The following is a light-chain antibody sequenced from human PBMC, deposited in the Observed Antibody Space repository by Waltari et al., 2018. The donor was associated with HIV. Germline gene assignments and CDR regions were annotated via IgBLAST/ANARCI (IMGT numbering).Light chain of an antibody. CDR3: GTWDARLSAGVFGSGTKV. V-gene: IGLV1-51*01. Sequence: QSVLTQQPPSVSVAPGQNVTMSCSGGNSNFGTDFVCWYQHRPGMAPRLLIYDINKRPLGIPERFSASKSGTSATLGITGLQTGDEGDYYCGTWDARLSAGVFGSGTKVF. CDR1: NSNFGTDF. CDR2: DIN. J-gene: IGLJ1*01.